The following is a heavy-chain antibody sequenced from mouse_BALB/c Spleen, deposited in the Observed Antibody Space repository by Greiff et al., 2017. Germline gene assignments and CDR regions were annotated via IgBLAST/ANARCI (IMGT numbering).Heavy chain of an antibody. CDR2: IWSGGST. CDR1: GFSLTSYG. CDR3: ATPYYGGGYYYAMDY. Sequence: VQLVESGPGLVQPSQSLSITCTVSGFSLTSYGVHWVRQSPGKGLEWLGVIWSGGSTDYNAAFISRLSISKDNSKSQVFFKMNSLQADDTAIYYCATPYYGGGYYYAMDYWGQGTSVTVSS. V-gene: IGHV2-4-1*01. D-gene: IGHD1-1*01. J-gene: IGHJ4*01.